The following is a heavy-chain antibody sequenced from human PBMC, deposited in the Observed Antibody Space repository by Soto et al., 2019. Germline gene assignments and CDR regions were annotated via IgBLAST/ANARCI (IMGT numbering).Heavy chain of an antibody. V-gene: IGHV1-46*01. J-gene: IGHJ6*02. CDR2: INPSGGST. CDR1: GGTFSSYA. Sequence: ASVKVSCKAAGGTFSSYAISWVRQAPGQGLEWMGGINPSGGSTSYAQKFQGRVTMTRDTSTSTVYMELSSLRSEDTAVYYCARLNYYYYGMDVWGQGTTVTVSS. CDR3: ARLNYYYYGMDV.